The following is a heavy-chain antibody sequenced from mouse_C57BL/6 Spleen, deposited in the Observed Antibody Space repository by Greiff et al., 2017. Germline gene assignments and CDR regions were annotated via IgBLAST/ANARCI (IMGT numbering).Heavy chain of an antibody. CDR3: LVYGYETRFAY. CDR2: IDPSDSYT. D-gene: IGHD2-2*01. V-gene: IGHV1-69*01. Sequence: QVQLQQPGAELVMPGASVKLSCKASGYTFTSYWMHWVKQRPGQGLEWIGEIDPSDSYTNYNQKFKGKSTLTVDKSSSTAYMQLSSLTSEDSAVYDGLVYGYETRFAYWGQGTLVTVSA. CDR1: GYTFTSYW. J-gene: IGHJ3*01.